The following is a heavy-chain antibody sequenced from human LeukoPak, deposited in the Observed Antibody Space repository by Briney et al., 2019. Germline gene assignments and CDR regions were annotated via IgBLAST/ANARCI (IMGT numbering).Heavy chain of an antibody. CDR2: IHHSGST. Sequence: SETLSLTCAVSGGSLNSSDWWTWVRQSPGKGLEWIAEIHHSGSTNYNPSLKSRITISIDKPKNKFSLRLWSVTAADTAVYYCVRYYYDSSGQRYYYDYWGQGTLVTVSS. V-gene: IGHV4-4*02. J-gene: IGHJ4*02. D-gene: IGHD3-22*01. CDR1: GGSLNSSDW. CDR3: VRYYYDSSGQRYYYDY.